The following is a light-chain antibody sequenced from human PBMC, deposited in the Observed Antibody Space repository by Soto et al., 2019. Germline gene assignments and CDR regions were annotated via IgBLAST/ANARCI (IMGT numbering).Light chain of an antibody. Sequence: DIQVTQSPSTLSASVGDRVTITCRASQSISNWLAWYQQKPGKAPKLLIYDASSLGSGVPSRFSGSASGTEFTLTISSLQPDDFATYYCHQYNGWTFGQGTKVEIK. CDR2: DAS. J-gene: IGKJ1*01. V-gene: IGKV1-5*01. CDR3: HQYNGWT. CDR1: QSISNW.